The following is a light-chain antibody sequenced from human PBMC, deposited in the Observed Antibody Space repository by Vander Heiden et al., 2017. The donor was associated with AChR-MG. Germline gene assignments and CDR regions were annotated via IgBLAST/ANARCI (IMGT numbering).Light chain of an antibody. V-gene: IGLV3-1*01. Sequence: SYALTQPPSVSVSPGHTASITCSGDKLGDKYACWYQQKPGQSPVLVIYQDSKRPSGIPERFSGSNSGNTATLTISGTQAMDEADYYCQAWDSSTYVVFGGGTKLTVL. J-gene: IGLJ2*01. CDR2: QDS. CDR3: QAWDSSTYVV. CDR1: KLGDKY.